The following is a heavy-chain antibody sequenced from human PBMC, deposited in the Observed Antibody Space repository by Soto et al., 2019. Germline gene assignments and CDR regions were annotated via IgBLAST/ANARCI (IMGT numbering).Heavy chain of an antibody. D-gene: IGHD3-22*01. CDR2: IYYSGST. J-gene: IGHJ4*02. Sequence: QVQLQESGPGLVKPSQTLSLTCTVSGGSISSGGYYWSWIRQHPGKGLEWIGYIYYSGSTYYNPSLKRPVTISVDTSKNQCSLKLSSVTAADTAVYYCARDDSSGYLRAWGQGTLVTVSS. CDR1: GGSISSGGYY. V-gene: IGHV4-31*01. CDR3: ARDDSSGYLRA.